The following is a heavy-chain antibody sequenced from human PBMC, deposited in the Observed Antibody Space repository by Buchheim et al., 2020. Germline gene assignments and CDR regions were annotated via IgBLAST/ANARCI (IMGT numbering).Heavy chain of an antibody. CDR2: IKHDGREK. V-gene: IGHV3-7*01. CDR3: AREAINYADYFGTLNYNGMDV. Sequence: EVQLVESGGGLVQPGGSLRLSCTASGFTFSTYWMTWVRQAPGKGLEWVANIKHDGREKYYVDSVKGRFTISRDNAKNSLFLQMNSQRAEDTAVYYCAREAINYADYFGTLNYNGMDVWGQGTT. J-gene: IGHJ6*02. D-gene: IGHD4-17*01. CDR1: GFTFSTYW.